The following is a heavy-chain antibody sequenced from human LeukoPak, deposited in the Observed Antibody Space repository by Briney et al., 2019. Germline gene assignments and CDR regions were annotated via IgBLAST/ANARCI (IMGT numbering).Heavy chain of an antibody. V-gene: IGHV1-18*01. Sequence: ASVKVSCKASGYTFTSYGISWVRQAPGQGLEWMGWISAYNGNTNYAQKLQGRVTMTTDTSTSTAYMELRSLRSDDTAVYYCARDSDYYDSSAEYWYFDLWGRGTLVTVSS. CDR3: ARDSDYYDSSAEYWYFDL. J-gene: IGHJ2*01. CDR1: GYTFTSYG. CDR2: ISAYNGNT. D-gene: IGHD3-22*01.